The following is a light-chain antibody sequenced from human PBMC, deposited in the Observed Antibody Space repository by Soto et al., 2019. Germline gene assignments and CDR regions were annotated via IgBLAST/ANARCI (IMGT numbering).Light chain of an antibody. CDR1: QSVSSY. CDR3: QQRGNWPLT. V-gene: IGKV3-11*01. CDR2: DAS. Sequence: EMVLTQSPATLSLSPGERATLSCRASQSVSSYFAWYQQKPGQAPRLLIYDASNRATGIPARFSGSGSGTDFTLTISSLEPEDFAVYYCQQRGNWPLTFGQGTKAEIK. J-gene: IGKJ1*01.